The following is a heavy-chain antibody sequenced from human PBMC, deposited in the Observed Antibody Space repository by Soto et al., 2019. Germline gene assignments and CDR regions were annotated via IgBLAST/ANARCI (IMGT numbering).Heavy chain of an antibody. CDR2: IYYSGST. Sequence: QLQLQESGPGLVKPSETLSLTCTVSGGSISSSSYYWGWIRQPPGKGLEWIGSIYYSGSTYYNPCLKGAVTISVDTSKNQYTLKLSSVTAADTAVYYCARRTFDIVVVVAATPIYFDYWGQGTLVTVSA. CDR1: GGSISSSSYY. D-gene: IGHD2-15*01. V-gene: IGHV4-39*01. J-gene: IGHJ4*02. CDR3: ARRTFDIVVVVAATPIYFDY.